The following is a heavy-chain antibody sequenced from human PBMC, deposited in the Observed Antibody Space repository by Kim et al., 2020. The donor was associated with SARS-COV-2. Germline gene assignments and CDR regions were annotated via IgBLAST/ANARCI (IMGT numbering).Heavy chain of an antibody. Sequence: SVKVSCKASGGTFSSYAISWVRQAPGQGLEWMGGIIPIFGTANYAQKFQGRVTITADESTSTAYMELSSLRSEDTAVYYCARYCSSTSCYSWGGVHDPWGQGTVVTVSS. CDR1: GGTFSSYA. CDR2: IIPIFGTA. CDR3: ARYCSSTSCYSWGGVHDP. V-gene: IGHV1-69*13. D-gene: IGHD2-2*01. J-gene: IGHJ5*02.